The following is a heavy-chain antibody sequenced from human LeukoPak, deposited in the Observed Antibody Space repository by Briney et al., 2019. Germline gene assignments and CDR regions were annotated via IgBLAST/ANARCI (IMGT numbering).Heavy chain of an antibody. CDR3: ARGPKLTRGVTNWFDP. D-gene: IGHD3-10*01. CDR2: INHSGST. V-gene: IGHV4-34*01. CDR1: GGSFSDYY. J-gene: IGHJ5*02. Sequence: SETLSLTCAVSGGSFSDYYWIWIRLAPTKGLQWIGEINHSGSTNYNPSLKSRVTMSVNTSKNQFSLNLSSVTAADTAVYYCARGPKLTRGVTNWFDPWGQGTLVTVSS.